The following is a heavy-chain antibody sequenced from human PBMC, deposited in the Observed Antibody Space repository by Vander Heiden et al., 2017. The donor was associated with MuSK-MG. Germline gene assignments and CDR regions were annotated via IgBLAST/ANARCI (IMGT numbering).Heavy chain of an antibody. V-gene: IGHV7-4-1*02. CDR1: GYTFTRYA. CDR2: INTKTGKP. J-gene: IGHJ4*02. D-gene: IGHD5-18*01. CDR3: ARDVDTAAFDF. Sequence: QVQLVQSGSELKEPGASVKVSCKASGYTFTRYAMNWVRQAPGQGLEWMGWINTKTGKPAYAQGFTGRFVFSLDTSVSTAYLQISSLTAEDTAVYYCARDVDTAAFDFWGQGTLVTVSS.